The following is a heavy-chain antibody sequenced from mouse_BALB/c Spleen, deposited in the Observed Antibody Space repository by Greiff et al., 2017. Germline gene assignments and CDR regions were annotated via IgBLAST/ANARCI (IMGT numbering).Heavy chain of an antibody. CDR1: GFTFSSFG. CDR2: ISSGSSTI. J-gene: IGHJ2*01. Sequence: EVKLVESGGGLVQPGGSRKLSCAASGFTFSSFGMHWVRQAPEKGLEWVAYISSGSSTIYYADTVKGRFTISRDNPKNTLFLQMTSLRSEDTAMYYCASERTGLRGYFDYWGQGTTLTVSS. CDR3: ASERTGLRGYFDY. V-gene: IGHV5-17*02. D-gene: IGHD1-1*01.